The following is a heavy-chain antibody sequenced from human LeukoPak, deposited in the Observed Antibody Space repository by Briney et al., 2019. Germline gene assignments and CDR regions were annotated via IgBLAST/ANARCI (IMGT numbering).Heavy chain of an antibody. Sequence: ASVKVSCKASGGTFSSYAISWVRQAPGQGLEWMGWINPNSGGTNYAQKFQGRVTMTRDTSISTAYMELSRLRSDDTAVYYCARVTILNYDILTGYYTPGAFDIWGQGTMVTVSS. V-gene: IGHV1-2*02. CDR3: ARVTILNYDILTGYYTPGAFDI. CDR1: GGTFSSYA. D-gene: IGHD3-9*01. CDR2: INPNSGGT. J-gene: IGHJ3*02.